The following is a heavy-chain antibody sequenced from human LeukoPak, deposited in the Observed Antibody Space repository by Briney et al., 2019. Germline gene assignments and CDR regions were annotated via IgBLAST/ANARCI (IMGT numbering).Heavy chain of an antibody. CDR3: ARHGYCSSTSCPRPSDWFDP. D-gene: IGHD2-2*03. CDR1: GGSISSYY. CDR2: IYYSGST. J-gene: IGHJ5*02. Sequence: SETLSLTCTVSGGSISSYYWSWIRQPPGKGLEWIGYIYYSGSTNYNPSLKSRVTISVDTSKNQFSLKLSSVTAADTAVYYCARHGYCSSTSCPRPSDWFDPWGQGTLVTVSS. V-gene: IGHV4-59*08.